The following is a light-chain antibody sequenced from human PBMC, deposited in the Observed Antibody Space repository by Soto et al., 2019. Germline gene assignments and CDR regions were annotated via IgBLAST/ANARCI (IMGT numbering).Light chain of an antibody. CDR2: DVS. J-gene: IGLJ2*01. CDR1: SSDVGGYNY. V-gene: IGLV2-14*01. Sequence: QSALTQAASVSGSPGQSITISCTGTSSDVGGYNYVSWYQQHPGKAPKLMIYDVSNRPSGVSNRFSGSKSGNTAPLTISGLQAEDEADYYCSSYTTSSTVVFGGGTKLTVL. CDR3: SSYTTSSTVV.